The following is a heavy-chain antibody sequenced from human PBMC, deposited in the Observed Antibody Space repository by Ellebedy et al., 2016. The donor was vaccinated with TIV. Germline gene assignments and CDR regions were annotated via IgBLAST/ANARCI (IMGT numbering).Heavy chain of an antibody. V-gene: IGHV4-59*01. CDR3: AREGIVATMFIDP. CDR2: VYYTGNT. D-gene: IGHD5-12*01. Sequence: MPSETLSPTCTVSGGSITSYFWTWIRQTPGKGLEWNRYVYYTGNTDYNPSLSSRVTISIDTSNSQFSLRLNSVTAADTAVYYCAREGIVATMFIDPWGPGTRVTVSS. CDR1: GGSITSYF. J-gene: IGHJ5*02.